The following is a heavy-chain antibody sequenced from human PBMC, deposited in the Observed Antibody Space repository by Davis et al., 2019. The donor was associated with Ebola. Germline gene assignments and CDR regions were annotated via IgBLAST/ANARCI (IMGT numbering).Heavy chain of an antibody. CDR1: GFTFSDYY. Sequence: GESLKISCAASGFTFSDYYMSWIRQAPGKGLEWVSYISSSSSYTNYADSVKGRFTISRDNAKNSLYLQMNSLRAEDTAVYYCAKDFYYDILTGYYFDYWGQGTLVTVSS. CDR3: AKDFYYDILTGYYFDY. V-gene: IGHV3-11*06. D-gene: IGHD3-9*01. CDR2: ISSSSSYT. J-gene: IGHJ4*02.